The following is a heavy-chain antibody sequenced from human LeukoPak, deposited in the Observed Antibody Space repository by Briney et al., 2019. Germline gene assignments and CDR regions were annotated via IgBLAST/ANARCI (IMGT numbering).Heavy chain of an antibody. V-gene: IGHV4-34*01. CDR2: INHSGST. CDR3: ARGFLWFETSGFDP. Sequence: PGGSLRLSCTASGFTFGDYAMSWVRQAPGKGLEWIGEINHSGSTNYNPSLKSRVTISVDTSKNQFSLKLSSVTAADTAVYYCARGFLWFETSGFDPWGQGTLVTVSS. D-gene: IGHD3-10*01. J-gene: IGHJ5*02. CDR1: GFTFGDYA.